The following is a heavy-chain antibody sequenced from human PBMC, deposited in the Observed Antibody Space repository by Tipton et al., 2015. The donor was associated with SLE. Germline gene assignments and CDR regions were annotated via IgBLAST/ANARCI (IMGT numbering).Heavy chain of an antibody. CDR3: VRELDTFDI. V-gene: IGHV4-61*02. CDR1: GGSISSGSYY. Sequence: TLSLTCTVSGGSISSGSYYWSWIRQPAGKGLEWIGRIYTSGSTNYNPSLKSRVTISLDTSKNQFSLRLSSVTAADTAMYFCVRELDTFDIWGQGTMVTVSS. CDR2: IYTSGST. J-gene: IGHJ3*02.